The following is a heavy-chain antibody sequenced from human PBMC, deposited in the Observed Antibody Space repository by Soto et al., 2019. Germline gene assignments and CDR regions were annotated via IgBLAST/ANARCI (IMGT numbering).Heavy chain of an antibody. CDR3: AKGTYYYGSAPYY. Sequence: GGSLRLSCAASGFTFSSYAMSWVRQAPGKGLEWVSGISDSGGSTYYADSVKGRFTISRDNSKNTLYLQMNSLRAEDTAVYYCAKGTYYYGSAPYYWGQGTLVTVSS. J-gene: IGHJ4*02. CDR2: ISDSGGST. V-gene: IGHV3-23*01. CDR1: GFTFSSYA. D-gene: IGHD3-10*01.